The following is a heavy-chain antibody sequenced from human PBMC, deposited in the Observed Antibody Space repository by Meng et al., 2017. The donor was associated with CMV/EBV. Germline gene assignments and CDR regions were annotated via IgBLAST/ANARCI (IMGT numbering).Heavy chain of an antibody. CDR1: GFTFDDYA. J-gene: IGHJ4*02. D-gene: IGHD2-2*01. CDR2: ISWDGGST. CDR3: AKVAYPYCSSTSCQLYYFDY. V-gene: IGHV3-43D*03. Sequence: GESLKISCAASGFTFDDYAVHWVRQAPGKGLEWVSLISWDGGSTYYADSVKGRFTISRDNSKNSLYLQMNSLRAEDTALYYCAKVAYPYCSSTSCQLYYFDYWGQGTLVTVSS.